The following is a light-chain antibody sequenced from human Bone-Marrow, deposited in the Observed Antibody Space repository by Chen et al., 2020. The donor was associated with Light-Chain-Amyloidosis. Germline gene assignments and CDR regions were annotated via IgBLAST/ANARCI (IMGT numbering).Light chain of an antibody. Sequence: EIVLTQSPATLSLSPGERATLSCRASQSVSSYLAWYQQKSGQAPRLLIYDASNRATGIPDRFSGSGSGTDFTLTISSLEPEDFAVYYCQQRSNWSPLTFGQGTRLEIK. V-gene: IGKV3-11*01. CDR3: QQRSNWSPLT. J-gene: IGKJ5*01. CDR2: DAS. CDR1: QSVSSY.